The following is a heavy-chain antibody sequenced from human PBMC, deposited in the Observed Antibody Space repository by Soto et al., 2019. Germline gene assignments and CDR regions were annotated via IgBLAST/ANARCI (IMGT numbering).Heavy chain of an antibody. CDR1: GGSISSGGYY. V-gene: IGHV4-31*03. Sequence: SETLSLTCTVSGGSISSGGYYWSWIRQHPGKGLEWIGYIYYSGSTYYNPSLKSRVTISVDTSKNQFSLKLSSVTAADTAVYYCARITMVRGVIITVMKDYYYGMDVWGQGTTVTVSS. J-gene: IGHJ6*02. CDR3: ARITMVRGVIITVMKDYYYGMDV. CDR2: IYYSGST. D-gene: IGHD3-10*01.